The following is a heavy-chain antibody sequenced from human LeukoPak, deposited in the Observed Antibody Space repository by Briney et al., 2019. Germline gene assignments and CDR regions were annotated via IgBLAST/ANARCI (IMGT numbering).Heavy chain of an antibody. CDR1: GYSFTNYW. D-gene: IGHD6-13*01. CDR3: ARIAAAGTFYDWVAVAGIWTNFDY. Sequence: GESLKISCKGSGYSFTNYWIGWVRQLPGKGLEWMGWISAYNGNTNYAQKLQGRVTMTTDTSTSTAYMELRSLRSDDTAVYYCARIAAAGTFYDWVAVAGIWTNFDYWGQGTLVTVSS. CDR2: ISAYNGNT. V-gene: IGHV1-18*04. J-gene: IGHJ4*02.